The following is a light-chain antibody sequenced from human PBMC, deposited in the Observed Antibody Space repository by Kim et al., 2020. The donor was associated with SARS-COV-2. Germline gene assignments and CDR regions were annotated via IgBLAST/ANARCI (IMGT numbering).Light chain of an antibody. V-gene: IGKV3-20*01. CDR3: LQYSGSVRT. CDR1: QSVSRGF. CDR2: DAS. J-gene: IGKJ1*01. Sequence: DIVLTQSPGTLSLSPGERATLSCRASQSVSRGFLAWYQQKRGQAPRLLIYDASTRATGIPDRFSGSGSGTDFTLTISRLEPEDFAVYYCLQYSGSVRTFGLGTKVDIK.